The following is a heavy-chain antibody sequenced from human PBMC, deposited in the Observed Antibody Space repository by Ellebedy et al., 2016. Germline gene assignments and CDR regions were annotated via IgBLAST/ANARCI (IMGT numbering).Heavy chain of an antibody. V-gene: IGHV1-8*01. J-gene: IGHJ4*02. Sequence: ASVKVSCKASGYTFTSYDINWVRQATGQGLEWMGWMNPSSANSGCAQKFQGRISMTRDTSITTAYMELNSLTAEDTAVYFCARSPIGSSASHDYWGQGTLVTVSS. CDR1: GYTFTSYD. CDR3: ARSPIGSSASHDY. CDR2: MNPSSANS. D-gene: IGHD1-26*01.